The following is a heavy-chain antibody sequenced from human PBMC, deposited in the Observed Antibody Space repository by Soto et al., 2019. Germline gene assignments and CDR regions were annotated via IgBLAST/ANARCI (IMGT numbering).Heavy chain of an antibody. CDR1: GFTFSSYS. V-gene: IGHV3-21*01. CDR2: ISSSSSYI. J-gene: IGHJ5*02. Sequence: GGSLRLSCAASGFTFSSYSMNWVRQAPGKGLEWVSSISSSSSYIYYADSVKGRFTISRDNAKNSLYLQMNSLRAEDTAVYYCAREGSQLLSFLNWFDPWGQGTLVTVSS. CDR3: AREGSQLLSFLNWFDP. D-gene: IGHD2-2*01.